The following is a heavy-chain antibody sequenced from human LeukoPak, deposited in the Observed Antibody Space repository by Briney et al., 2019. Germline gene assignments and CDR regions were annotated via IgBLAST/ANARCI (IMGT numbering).Heavy chain of an antibody. J-gene: IGHJ6*04. CDR3: ARLLQTSSWNGYYFYSMDV. D-gene: IGHD6-13*01. Sequence: SETLSLTCTVSGGSISSYYWSWIRQPPGKGLEWIGYISSSGSTNYNLSLKSRLTLSVDTSKNQLSLKLTSVTAADTAVYYCARLLQTSSWNGYYFYSMDVWGTGTAVTVSS. V-gene: IGHV4-4*09. CDR2: ISSSGST. CDR1: GGSISSYY.